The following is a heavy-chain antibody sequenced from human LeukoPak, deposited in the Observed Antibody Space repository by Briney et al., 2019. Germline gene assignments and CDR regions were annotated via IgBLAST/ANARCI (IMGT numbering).Heavy chain of an antibody. CDR1: GFTLSSYE. CDR3: ARIAVTYTCDH. D-gene: IGHD4-17*01. Sequence: GGSLRLSCTASGFTLSSYEMSWIRQAPGKGLEWIAYISTSGSTKYYADSVKGRFILSRDNATDSLYLQMNGLRAEDTAVYYCARIAVTYTCDHWGQGTLVTVSS. V-gene: IGHV3-48*03. J-gene: IGHJ4*02. CDR2: ISTSGSTK.